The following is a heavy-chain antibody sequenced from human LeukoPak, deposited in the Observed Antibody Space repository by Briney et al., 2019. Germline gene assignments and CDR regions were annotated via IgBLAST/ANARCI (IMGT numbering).Heavy chain of an antibody. CDR2: ISSSGSTI. CDR1: GFTFSDYY. Sequence: GGSLRLSCAASGFTFSDYYVSWIRQAPGKGLEWVSYISSSGSTIYYADSVKGRFTISRDNAKNSLYLQMNSLRAEDTAVYYCASSLSGYYYGSNWYFDLWGRGTLVTVSS. J-gene: IGHJ2*01. V-gene: IGHV3-11*01. D-gene: IGHD3-22*01. CDR3: ASSLSGYYYGSNWYFDL.